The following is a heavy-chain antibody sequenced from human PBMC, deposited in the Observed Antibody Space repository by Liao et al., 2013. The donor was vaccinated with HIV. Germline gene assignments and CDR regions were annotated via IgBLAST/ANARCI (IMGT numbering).Heavy chain of an antibody. CDR1: GGSFRDNY. CDR3: ARVRMYPRDMDV. Sequence: QVHLQQWGAGLLKPSGTLSLTCAVYGGSFRDNYWTWIRQSPGKGLEWIGEISHSGSTNSNPSLKSRVTMLVDTSKNQFSLRLRSVTAADTAVYYCARVRMYPRDMDVWGKGTTVIVSS. D-gene: IGHD2-2*01. CDR2: ISHSGST. J-gene: IGHJ6*03. V-gene: IGHV4-34*01.